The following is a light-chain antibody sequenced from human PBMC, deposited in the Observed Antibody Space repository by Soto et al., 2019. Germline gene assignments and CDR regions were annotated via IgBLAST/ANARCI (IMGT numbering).Light chain of an antibody. CDR3: SSYTTSTTRV. V-gene: IGLV2-14*02. Sequence: QSALTQPASVSGSPGQSITISCTGTSSDVGSYNFVSWYQQHPGKAPKLMIYEGSKRPSGVSNRFSGSKSGNTASLTISGLQAEDEADYYCSSYTTSTTRVFGGGTKVTVL. CDR2: EGS. CDR1: SSDVGSYNF. J-gene: IGLJ3*02.